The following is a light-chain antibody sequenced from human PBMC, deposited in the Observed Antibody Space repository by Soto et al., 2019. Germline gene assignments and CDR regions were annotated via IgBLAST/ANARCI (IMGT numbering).Light chain of an antibody. CDR1: QSVFKSSDNKND. Sequence: DIVMTQSPDSLAVSLGERATINCKSSQSVFKSSDNKNDLASYQQKPGQPPKMLIYLASTRASGVPDRFSGSGSGTDFTLTISCLPAEDVAAYYCQPYHRPPVTFGGGPKVDIK. CDR2: LAS. V-gene: IGKV4-1*01. CDR3: QPYHRPPVT. J-gene: IGKJ4*01.